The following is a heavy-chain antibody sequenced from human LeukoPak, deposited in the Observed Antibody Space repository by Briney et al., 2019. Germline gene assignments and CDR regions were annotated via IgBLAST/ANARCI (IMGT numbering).Heavy chain of an antibody. CDR2: INTDGSRT. J-gene: IGHJ4*02. CDR1: GFTFSTYW. CDR3: ARVSRGNYYFDY. Sequence: GGSLRLSCAASGFTFSTYWMHWVRQAPGKGLVWVSRINTDGSRTDSVEGRFTISRDNAKNTLYLQMNSLRAEDTVVYYCARVSRGNYYFDYWGPGTLVTVSS. V-gene: IGHV3-74*01.